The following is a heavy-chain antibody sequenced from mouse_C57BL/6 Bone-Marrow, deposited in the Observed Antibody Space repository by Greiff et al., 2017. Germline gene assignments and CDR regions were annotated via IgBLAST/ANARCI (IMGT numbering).Heavy chain of an antibody. J-gene: IGHJ2*01. V-gene: IGHV1-7*01. CDR3: VRKDYDFDY. CDR2: INPSTGYT. CDR1: GYTFTSYW. Sequence: QVKLQQSGAELAKPGASVKMSCKASGYTFTSYWMHWVKQRPGQGLEWIGYINPSTGYTEYKQKFKDKATLTADKSSSPAYMHLSSLTSEDSAVYYCVRKDYDFDYWGQGTTLTVSS. D-gene: IGHD2-4*01.